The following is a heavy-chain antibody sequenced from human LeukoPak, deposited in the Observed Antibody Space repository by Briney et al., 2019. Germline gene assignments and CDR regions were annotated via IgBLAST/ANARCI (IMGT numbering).Heavy chain of an antibody. CDR3: ARNPAGIGDY. CDR1: GFTFSSYG. Sequence: PGGSLTLSCAASGFTFSSYGMHWVRQAPGKGLEWLAVISYDGSNKYYADSVKGRFTISRDNSKNTLYLQMNSLRDVDTAVYYCARNPAGIGDYLGQGTLVSVS. CDR2: ISYDGSNK. V-gene: IGHV3-30*03. J-gene: IGHJ4*02. D-gene: IGHD1-1*01.